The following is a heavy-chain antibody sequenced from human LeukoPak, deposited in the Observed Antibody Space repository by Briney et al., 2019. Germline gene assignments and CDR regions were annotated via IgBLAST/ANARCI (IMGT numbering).Heavy chain of an antibody. CDR1: GGSFSGYY. J-gene: IGHJ3*02. CDR3: ARDDAFDI. Sequence: SETLSLTCAVYGGSFSGYYWSWIRQPPGKGLEWIGEINHSGSTNYNPSLKSRVTISVDTSKNQFSLKLSSVTAADTAVYYCARDDAFDIWGQGTMVTVSS. V-gene: IGHV4-34*01. CDR2: INHSGST.